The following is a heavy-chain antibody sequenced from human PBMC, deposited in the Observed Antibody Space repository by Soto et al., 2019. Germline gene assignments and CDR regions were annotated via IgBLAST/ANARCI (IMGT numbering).Heavy chain of an antibody. V-gene: IGHV3-23*01. Sequence: EVQLLESGGGLVQPGGSLRLSCAASGFTFSSYAMSWVRQAPGKGLEWVSAISGSGGSTYYADSVKGRFTISRDNSKNTLYLQMNTLRAEDTALYYCAKDKPGTTSFDYWGQGTLVTVSS. J-gene: IGHJ4*02. CDR1: GFTFSSYA. CDR2: ISGSGGST. CDR3: AKDKPGTTSFDY. D-gene: IGHD1-1*01.